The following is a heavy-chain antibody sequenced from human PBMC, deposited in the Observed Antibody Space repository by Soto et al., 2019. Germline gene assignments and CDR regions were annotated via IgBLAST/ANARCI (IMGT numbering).Heavy chain of an antibody. Sequence: QVQLVESGGGVVQPGRSLRLSCAASGFTFSSYAMHWVRQAPGKGRARVAVISYDGGDKYYADSVKGRFTIYRDNSKNTLYLQMNSLRAEDTAVYYCARVVETGTTPDDAFDIWGQGTMVTVSS. J-gene: IGHJ3*02. CDR3: ARVVETGTTPDDAFDI. CDR2: ISYDGGDK. CDR1: GFTFSSYA. V-gene: IGHV3-30-3*01. D-gene: IGHD1-7*01.